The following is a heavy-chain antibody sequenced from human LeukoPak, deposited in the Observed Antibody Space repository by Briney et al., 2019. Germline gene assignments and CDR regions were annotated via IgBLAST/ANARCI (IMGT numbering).Heavy chain of an antibody. V-gene: IGHV4-34*01. Sequence: SETLSLTCAVYGGSFSGYYWSWIRQPPGKGLEWIGEINHSGSTNYNPSLKSRVTISVDTSKNQFSLKLSSVTAADTAVYYCARRAFIAAAGTFDYWGQGTLVTVSS. CDR1: GGSFSGYY. CDR3: ARRAFIAAAGTFDY. D-gene: IGHD6-13*01. CDR2: INHSGST. J-gene: IGHJ4*02.